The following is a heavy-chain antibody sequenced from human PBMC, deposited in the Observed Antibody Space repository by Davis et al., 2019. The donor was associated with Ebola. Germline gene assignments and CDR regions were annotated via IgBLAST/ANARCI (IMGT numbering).Heavy chain of an antibody. CDR3: ARDHRIVAHGTPFDY. D-gene: IGHD6-13*01. Sequence: ASLKVSCNASAYTFKNYAISWVRPAPGQGLEWMGWISAYNGNTNYAQKVQGRVTMTTDTSTSTASMELKSLRSDDTAVYYCARDHRIVAHGTPFDYWGQGTLVTVSS. CDR2: ISAYNGNT. V-gene: IGHV1-18*01. J-gene: IGHJ4*02. CDR1: AYTFKNYA.